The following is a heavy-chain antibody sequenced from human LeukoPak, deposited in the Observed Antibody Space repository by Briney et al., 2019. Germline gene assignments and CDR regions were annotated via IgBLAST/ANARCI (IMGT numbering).Heavy chain of an antibody. CDR2: ISGYNGYT. J-gene: IGHJ5*02. CDR3: ARLGYCTNGVCYRKHNRLDP. Sequence: ASVKVSCKALGYTFISYGVTWVRQAPGQGLEWMGWISGYNGYTNYAQNFQDRVTMTTDTSTNTAYMELRSLRSDDTAVYYCARLGYCTNGVCYRKHNRLDPWGQGTLVTVSP. V-gene: IGHV1-18*01. CDR1: GYTFISYG. D-gene: IGHD2-8*01.